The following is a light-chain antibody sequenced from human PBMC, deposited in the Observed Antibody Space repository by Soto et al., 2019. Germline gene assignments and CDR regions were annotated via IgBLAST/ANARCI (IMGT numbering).Light chain of an antibody. CDR1: QSVSSY. J-gene: IGKJ2*01. V-gene: IGKV3-11*01. Sequence: EIVMTQSPATLSVSPGERATLSCRASQSVSSYLAWYQQKPGQAPRLLISDASNRATGIPARFSGSGSGTDFTLTISSLEPEDFAVYYCQQRSNWPPYTFGQGTKLEIK. CDR3: QQRSNWPPYT. CDR2: DAS.